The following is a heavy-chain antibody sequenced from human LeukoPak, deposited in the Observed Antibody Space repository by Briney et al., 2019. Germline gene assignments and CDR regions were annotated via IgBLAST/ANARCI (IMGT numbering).Heavy chain of an antibody. Sequence: GGSLRLFCVASGFTFSSYGMHWVRQAPGKGLEWVAFMRYDTTNKYYADSVKGRFTISRDNSRNTLYLQMSSLTAEDTAVYYCAKWATATFYYNSGSYNDYWGRGTLVTVSS. CDR1: GFTFSSYG. CDR2: MRYDTTNK. J-gene: IGHJ4*02. V-gene: IGHV3-30*02. D-gene: IGHD3-10*01. CDR3: AKWATATFYYNSGSYNDY.